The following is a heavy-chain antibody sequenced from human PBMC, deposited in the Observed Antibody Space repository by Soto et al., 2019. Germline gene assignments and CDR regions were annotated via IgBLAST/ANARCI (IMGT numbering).Heavy chain of an antibody. Sequence: QVQLQESGPGLVKPSKTLSLTCTVSGGSISSGDYYWSWIRQHPGKGLEWIGYIYYSGSTYYNPSLKSRVTISVDTSKNQFSLKLSSVTAADTAVYYCARDRHGGNSIWFDPWGQGTLVTVSS. V-gene: IGHV4-31*03. D-gene: IGHD2-21*02. CDR2: IYYSGST. CDR3: ARDRHGGNSIWFDP. CDR1: GGSISSGDYY. J-gene: IGHJ5*02.